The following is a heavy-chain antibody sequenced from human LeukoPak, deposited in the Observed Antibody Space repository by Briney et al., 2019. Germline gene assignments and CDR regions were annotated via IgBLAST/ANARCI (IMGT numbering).Heavy chain of an antibody. Sequence: GGSLRLSCAASGFTFSNAWMNWVRQALGKGLEWVGRIKSKTDGGTTDYAAPVKGRFTISRDDSKNTLYLQMNSLKTEDTAVYYCTTATTPWDYYYGMDVWGQGTTVTVSS. J-gene: IGHJ6*02. V-gene: IGHV3-15*07. CDR1: GFTFSNAW. D-gene: IGHD1-26*01. CDR2: IKSKTDGGTT. CDR3: TTATTPWDYYYGMDV.